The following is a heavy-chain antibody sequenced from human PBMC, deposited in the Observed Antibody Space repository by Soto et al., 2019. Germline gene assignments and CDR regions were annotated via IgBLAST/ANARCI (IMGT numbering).Heavy chain of an antibody. D-gene: IGHD5-12*01. Sequence: EVQLVESGGGLVQPGASLRLSCAASGFTVSSNYMSWVRQAPGKGLEWVSLIYSGGTTDYADSVKGRFTISRDNSKNTLYLQMNSLRAEDTAVYYCAAQNIVAPYWGQGTLVTVSS. CDR1: GFTVSSNY. V-gene: IGHV3-66*01. CDR3: AAQNIVAPY. J-gene: IGHJ4*02. CDR2: IYSGGTT.